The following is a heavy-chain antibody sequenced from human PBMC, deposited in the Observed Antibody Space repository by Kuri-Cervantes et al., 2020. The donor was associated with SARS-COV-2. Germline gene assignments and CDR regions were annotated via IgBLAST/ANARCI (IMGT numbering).Heavy chain of an antibody. Sequence: SETLSLTCAVYGGSFSGYYWSWIRQPPGKGLEWIGEINHSGSTNYNPSLKSRVTMSVDTSKNQFSLKLSSVTAADTAVYYCARVKGDDFWSGRQSDAFDIWGQGTMVTVSS. CDR1: GGSFSGYY. CDR2: INHSGST. V-gene: IGHV4-34*01. CDR3: ARVKGDDFWSGRQSDAFDI. D-gene: IGHD3-3*01. J-gene: IGHJ3*02.